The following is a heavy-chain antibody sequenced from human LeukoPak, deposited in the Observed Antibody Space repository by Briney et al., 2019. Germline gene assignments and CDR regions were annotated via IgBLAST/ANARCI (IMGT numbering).Heavy chain of an antibody. Sequence: HPGGSLRLSCAASGFTFINYEMNWVRQAPGKGLEWVSYISGSGGTIYYADSVKGRFTISRDNAKNSLYLQMNTLRAEDTAVYYCARFGVLIRTSAVWGKGTTVTVSS. CDR3: ARFGVLIRTSAV. D-gene: IGHD3-3*01. CDR2: ISGSGGTI. J-gene: IGHJ6*04. CDR1: GFTFINYE. V-gene: IGHV3-48*03.